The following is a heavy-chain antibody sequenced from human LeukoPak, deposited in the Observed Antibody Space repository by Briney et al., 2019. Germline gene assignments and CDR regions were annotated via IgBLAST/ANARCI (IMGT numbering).Heavy chain of an antibody. CDR3: GRDLGAVAGPDY. Sequence: ASVKVSCKASGYTFTNYGISWVRQAPGQGLEWMGWISAYNGNTNYAQKLQGRVTMTTDTSTSTSYMELRSLRSGDTAVYYCGRDLGAVAGPDYWGQGTLVTVSS. J-gene: IGHJ4*02. CDR2: ISAYNGNT. D-gene: IGHD6-19*01. V-gene: IGHV1-18*01. CDR1: GYTFTNYG.